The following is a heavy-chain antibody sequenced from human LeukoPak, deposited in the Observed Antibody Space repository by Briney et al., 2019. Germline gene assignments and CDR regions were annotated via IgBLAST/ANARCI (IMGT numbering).Heavy chain of an antibody. CDR3: ARDKLHVYLDV. V-gene: IGHV4-59*06. J-gene: IGHJ6*02. CDR2: IYYSGST. D-gene: IGHD1-7*01. Sequence: SETLSLTCTVSGDSISSYYWSWIRQHPGKGLEWIGYIYYSGSTYYNPSLKSRVTISVDTSKNQFSLKLSSVTAADTAVYYCARDKLHVYLDVWGQGTTVTVSS. CDR1: GDSISSYY.